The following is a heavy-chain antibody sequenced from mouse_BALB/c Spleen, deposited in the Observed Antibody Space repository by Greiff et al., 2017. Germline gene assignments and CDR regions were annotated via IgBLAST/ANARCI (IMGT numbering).Heavy chain of an antibody. Sequence: EVKLQESGGGLVQPGGSLKLSCAASGFDFSRYWMSWVRQAPGKGLEWIGEINPDSSTINYTPSLKDKFIISRDNAKNTLYLQMSKVRSEDTALYYCARPKYGNYGNYFDYWGQGTTLTVSS. CDR3: ARPKYGNYGNYFDY. J-gene: IGHJ2*01. CDR2: INPDSSTI. CDR1: GFDFSRYW. D-gene: IGHD2-10*02. V-gene: IGHV4-1*02.